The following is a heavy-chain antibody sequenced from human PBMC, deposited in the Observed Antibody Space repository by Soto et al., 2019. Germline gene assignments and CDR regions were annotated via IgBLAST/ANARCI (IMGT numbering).Heavy chain of an antibody. CDR2: ISGGGDTT. J-gene: IGHJ4*02. D-gene: IGHD3-10*01. Sequence: EVQLLESGGGLVQPGGSLRLSCAASGFTFNNYAMTWVRQAPGKGLEWVSAISGGGDTTSYADSVKGRFTVSRDGSKKTVYLQRSSLRADDTALYYCAKGRGGSGSLTPRVDFWGQGTLVTVSS. CDR3: AKGRGGSGSLTPRVDF. V-gene: IGHV3-23*01. CDR1: GFTFNNYA.